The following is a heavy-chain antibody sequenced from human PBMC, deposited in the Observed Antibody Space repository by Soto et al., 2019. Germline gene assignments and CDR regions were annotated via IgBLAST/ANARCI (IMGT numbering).Heavy chain of an antibody. D-gene: IGHD2-8*01. CDR2: IYYGGDT. Sequence: QVQLQESGPGLVEPSQTLSLTCSVSGAFISRGGFFWSWIRQLPGKGPEWIGHIYYGGDTYYNPSLKSRLLLSVGQSKKQFSLKLTPVNGAGPGVFFWAREQRQHSGRFCTWGQGTMVTVSS. J-gene: IGHJ3*01. CDR1: GAFISRGGFF. CDR3: AREQRQHSGRFCT. V-gene: IGHV4-31*03.